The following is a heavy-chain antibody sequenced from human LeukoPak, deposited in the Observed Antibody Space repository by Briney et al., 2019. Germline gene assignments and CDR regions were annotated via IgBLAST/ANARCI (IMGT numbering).Heavy chain of an antibody. CDR3: AKGLTWDSTSCSD. D-gene: IGHD2-2*01. J-gene: IGHJ4*02. V-gene: IGHV3-30*02. Sequence: GGSLRLSCAASGFTFSSNGMNWVRQAPGKGLEWVAFIRHDGSNKEYADSVKGRFTISRDNFKSTLYLQMNSLRAEDTAVYYCAKGLTWDSTSCSDWGQGTLVTVSS. CDR2: IRHDGSNK. CDR1: GFTFSSNG.